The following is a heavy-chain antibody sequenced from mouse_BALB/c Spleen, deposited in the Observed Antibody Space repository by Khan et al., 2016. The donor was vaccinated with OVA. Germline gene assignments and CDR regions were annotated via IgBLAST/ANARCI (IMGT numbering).Heavy chain of an antibody. V-gene: IGHV5-6*01. CDR3: ARSREDGHYEYYAMDY. D-gene: IGHD2-3*01. CDR2: ISSGGDYT. J-gene: IGHJ4*01. Sequence: VALVASGGDLVKPGGSLKLSCAASGFTFSSYGMNGISQTPDKRLEWVAIISSGGDYTYYPDSVKGLITISRDNAKNTLYLQMSSLKSEDTAMYYCARSREDGHYEYYAMDYWGQGTSVTVSS. CDR1: GFTFSSYG.